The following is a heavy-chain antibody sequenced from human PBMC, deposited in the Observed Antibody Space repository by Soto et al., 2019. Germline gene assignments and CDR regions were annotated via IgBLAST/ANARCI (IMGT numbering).Heavy chain of an antibody. J-gene: IGHJ4*02. Sequence: PGGSLRLSCAASGFTFSSYSMNWVRQAPGKGLEWVSYISSGSSTIYYADSVKGRFTISRDNAKNSLYLQMNSLRAEDTAVYYCARDLHDYGVGYDYWGQGTLVTVSS. CDR1: GFTFSSYS. CDR2: ISSGSSTI. D-gene: IGHD4-17*01. CDR3: ARDLHDYGVGYDY. V-gene: IGHV3-48*01.